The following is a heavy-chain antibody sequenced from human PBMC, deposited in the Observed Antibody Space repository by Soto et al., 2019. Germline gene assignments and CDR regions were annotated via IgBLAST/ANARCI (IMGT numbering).Heavy chain of an antibody. CDR2: ISSSSSYT. V-gene: IGHV3-11*06. J-gene: IGHJ6*02. CDR1: GFTFSDYY. Sequence: GGSLRLSCAASGFTFSDYYMSWIRQAPGKGLEWVSYISSSSSYTNYADSVKGRFTISRDNAKNSLYLQMNSLRAEDTAVYYCARDGSSYDILTGYLYYYYGMDVWGQGTTVTVSS. CDR3: ARDGSSYDILTGYLYYYYGMDV. D-gene: IGHD3-9*01.